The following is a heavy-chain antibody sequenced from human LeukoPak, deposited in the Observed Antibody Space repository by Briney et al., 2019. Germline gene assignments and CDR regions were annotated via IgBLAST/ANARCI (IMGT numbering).Heavy chain of an antibody. J-gene: IGHJ4*02. CDR2: IKQDGSEK. CDR3: ARDGMATVTFDY. V-gene: IGHV3-7*01. Sequence: GGSLRLSCAASGFTFTIYWMSWVRQAPGERHEWVANIKQDGSEKYYVDSVKGRFTISRDNANNSLYLQMNSLRAEDTAVYYFARDGMATVTFDYWGQGTLVTVSS. CDR1: GFTFTIYW. D-gene: IGHD4-11*01.